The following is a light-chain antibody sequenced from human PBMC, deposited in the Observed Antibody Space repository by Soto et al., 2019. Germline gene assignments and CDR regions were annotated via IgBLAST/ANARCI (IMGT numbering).Light chain of an antibody. J-gene: IGKJ5*01. CDR3: QQYGTSPIT. CDR1: QSIKGNY. CDR2: GAS. Sequence: EIVLTQSPGTLSLSPGARATLPCRGSQSIKGNYLAWYQQTPGQATRLLIYGASGRATGIPDNVSGSGSGTDFTLTLTSLEPEDFAVYYCQQYGTSPITFGQGTRLEIK. V-gene: IGKV3-20*01.